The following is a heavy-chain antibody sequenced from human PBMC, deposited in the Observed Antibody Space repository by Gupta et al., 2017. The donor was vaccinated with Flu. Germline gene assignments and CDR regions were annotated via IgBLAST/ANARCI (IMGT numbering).Heavy chain of an antibody. CDR1: GVSINPSY. D-gene: IGHD2-21*02. Sequence: QVQLRESGPGLVKPSETLSLTCIVSGVSINPSYWSWFRQAPGKGLEWIGFIHSSGTTHSNPSLKSRVTLSLETSRNQFSLRLNSVTAADTAVYYCARYICGGGACFGLDIWGQGTTVTVSP. J-gene: IGHJ3*02. V-gene: IGHV4-59*08. CDR3: ARYICGGGACFGLDI. CDR2: IHSSGTT.